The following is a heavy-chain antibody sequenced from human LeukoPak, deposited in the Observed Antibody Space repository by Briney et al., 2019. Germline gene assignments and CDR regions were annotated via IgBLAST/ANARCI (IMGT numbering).Heavy chain of an antibody. J-gene: IGHJ4*02. CDR1: AFTVSSNY. V-gene: IGHV3-53*01. CDR2: IYSGGFT. CDR3: AKTGNPATGDY. D-gene: IGHD1-1*01. Sequence: GGSLRLSCAASAFTVSSNYMSWVRQAPGKGLEWVSVIYSGGFTYYSDSVKGRFTISRDNSKNMVYFQMNSLRAEDTAVYYCAKTGNPATGDYWGQGTLVTVSS.